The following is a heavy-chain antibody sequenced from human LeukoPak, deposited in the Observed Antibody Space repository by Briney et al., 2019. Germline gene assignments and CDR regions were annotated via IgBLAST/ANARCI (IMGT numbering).Heavy chain of an antibody. V-gene: IGHV3-48*04. J-gene: IGHJ4*02. CDR1: GFTFSDHI. CDR3: AKDVQSHGSAVYYLDF. Sequence: GGSLRLSCAASGFTFSDHIINWVRQAPGKGLEWISYISGDSSTRYYAASVKGRFTISRDNSKNSLYLQMDSLTADDSALYYCAKDVQSHGSAVYYLDFWGRGTLVTVSS. CDR2: ISGDSSTR. D-gene: IGHD3-10*01.